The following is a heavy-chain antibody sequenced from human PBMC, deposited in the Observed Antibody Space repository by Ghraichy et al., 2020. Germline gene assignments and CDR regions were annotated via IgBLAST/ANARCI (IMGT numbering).Heavy chain of an antibody. V-gene: IGHV4-4*07. CDR3: ARAEIGAGGTAYYVLDV. CDR2: ISSSGST. Sequence: SETLSLTCIVSGDSISDYYWSWIRQPAGKGLEWIGRISSSGSTTYNPSLKSRVTMSLDRSTNQFSLRLNSMTAADTAVYYCARAEIGAGGTAYYVLDVWGQGTTGSVSS. D-gene: IGHD6-13*01. J-gene: IGHJ6*02. CDR1: GDSISDYY.